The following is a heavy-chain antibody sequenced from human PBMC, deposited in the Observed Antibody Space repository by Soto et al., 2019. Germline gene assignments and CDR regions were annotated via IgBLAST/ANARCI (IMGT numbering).Heavy chain of an antibody. CDR2: ISAYNGNT. CDR3: ARDVSVHLFADTAMAPDS. CDR1: GYTFTSYG. V-gene: IGHV1-18*01. J-gene: IGHJ4*02. Sequence: ASVKVSCKASGYTFTSYGISWVRQAPGQGLEWMGWISAYNGNTNYAQKLQGRVTMTTDTSTSTAYMELRSLRSDDTAVYYCARDVSVHLFADTAMAPDSLGQGTLVTVS. D-gene: IGHD5-18*01.